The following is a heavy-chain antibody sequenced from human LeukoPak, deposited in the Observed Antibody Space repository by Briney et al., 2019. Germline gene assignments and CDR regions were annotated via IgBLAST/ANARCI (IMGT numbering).Heavy chain of an antibody. Sequence: GGSLRLSCAASGFTFSSYGMHWVRQAPGKGLEWVAFIRYDGSNKYYADSVKGRFTISRDNSKNTLYLQMNSLRAEDTAVYYCAKGATYCSSTSCPDAFDIWGQGIMVTVSS. CDR2: IRYDGSNK. D-gene: IGHD2-2*01. J-gene: IGHJ3*02. V-gene: IGHV3-30*02. CDR3: AKGATYCSSTSCPDAFDI. CDR1: GFTFSSYG.